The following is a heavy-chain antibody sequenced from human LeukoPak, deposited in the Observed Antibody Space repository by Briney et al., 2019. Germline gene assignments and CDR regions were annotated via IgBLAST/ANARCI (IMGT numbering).Heavy chain of an antibody. V-gene: IGHV4-59*01. CDR3: ARGLYYDILTGYRNNDAFDI. CDR2: IYYSGST. J-gene: IGHJ3*02. Sequence: KPSETLSLTCTVSGGSISGYYWNWIRQPPGKGLEWIGYIYYSGSTNYNPSLKSRVTISVDTSKNQFSLKLSAVTAADTAVYYCARGLYYDILTGYRNNDAFDIWGQGTMVTVSS. D-gene: IGHD3-9*01. CDR1: GGSISGYY.